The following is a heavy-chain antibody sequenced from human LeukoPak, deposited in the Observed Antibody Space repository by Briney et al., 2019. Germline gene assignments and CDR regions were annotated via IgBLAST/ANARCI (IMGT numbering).Heavy chain of an antibody. J-gene: IGHJ4*02. CDR2: IDPSDSYT. CDR3: ATLGDYVWGSYRLE. Sequence: GESLKISCKGSGYSFTSYWISWVRQMPGKGLEWMGRIDPSDSYTNYSPSFQGHVTISADKSISAAYLQWSSLKASDTAVYYWATLGDYVWGSYRLEWGQGTLVTVSS. D-gene: IGHD3-16*02. CDR1: GYSFTSYW. V-gene: IGHV5-10-1*01.